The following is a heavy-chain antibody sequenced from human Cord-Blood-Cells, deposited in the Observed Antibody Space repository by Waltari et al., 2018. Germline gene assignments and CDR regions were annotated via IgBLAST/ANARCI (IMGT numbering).Heavy chain of an antibody. D-gene: IGHD1-26*01. CDR2: IYSGGST. V-gene: IGHV3-53*01. Sequence: EVQLVESGGGLIQPGGSLRLSCAASGFTVSSNYMSWVRQAPGKGLEWVSVIYSGGSTYYADSVKGRVTISRDKSKNTLYLQMNSLRAEDTAVYYCAREFYSGSYYFDYWGQGTLVTVSS. J-gene: IGHJ4*02. CDR1: GFTVSSNY. CDR3: AREFYSGSYYFDY.